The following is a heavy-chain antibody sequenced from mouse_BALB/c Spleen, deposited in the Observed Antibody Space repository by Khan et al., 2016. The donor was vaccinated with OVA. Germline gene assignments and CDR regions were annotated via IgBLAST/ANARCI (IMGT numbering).Heavy chain of an antibody. D-gene: IGHD2-12*01. J-gene: IGHJ2*01. CDR2: IWSDGAT. CDR1: GFSLTDYG. V-gene: IGHV2-6-1*01. Sequence: QVQLKESGPGLVAPSQSLSITCTISGFSLTDYGIHWVRQPPGKGLEWLVVIWSDGATTYNSALKSRLSISKDNSKSQVFLKMNSLQTDDTAMYXCARPPYYRYYLEDNWGQGTTLTVSS. CDR3: ARPPYYRYYLEDN.